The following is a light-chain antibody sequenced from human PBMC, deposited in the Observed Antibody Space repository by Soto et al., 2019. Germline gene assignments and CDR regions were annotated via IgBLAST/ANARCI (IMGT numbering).Light chain of an antibody. CDR1: SSDVGSYNL. V-gene: IGLV2-23*01. CDR3: CSYAGGRTYV. Sequence: QSALTQPASVSGSPGQSITISCTGTSSDVGSYNLVSWYQYHPGKAPKLIIYEDAKRPSGVSNRFSGSKSGYTASLTISGIQAEDEADFYCCSYAGGRTYVFGTGTKVTVL. J-gene: IGLJ1*01. CDR2: EDA.